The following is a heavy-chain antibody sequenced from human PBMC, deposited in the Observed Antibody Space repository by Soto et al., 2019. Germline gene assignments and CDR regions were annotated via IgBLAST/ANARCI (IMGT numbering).Heavy chain of an antibody. J-gene: IGHJ5*02. CDR3: ARAAGYYGSGSYYWFDP. CDR2: IYYSGST. Sequence: TLSLTCTVSGGSVSSDSYYWSWIRQPPGKGLEWIGYIYYSGSTYYNPSLKSRVTISVDTSKNQFSLKLSSVTAADTAVYYCARAAGYYGSGSYYWFDPWGQGTLVTVSS. D-gene: IGHD3-10*01. V-gene: IGHV4-30-4*08. CDR1: GGSVSSDSYY.